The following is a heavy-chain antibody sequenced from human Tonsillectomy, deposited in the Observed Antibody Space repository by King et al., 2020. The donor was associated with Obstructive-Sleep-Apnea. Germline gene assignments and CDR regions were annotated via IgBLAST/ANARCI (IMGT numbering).Heavy chain of an antibody. CDR2: ISSSRSTI. CDR1: GFTFSSYS. J-gene: IGHJ4*02. V-gene: IGHV3-48*04. Sequence: VQLVESGGGLVQPGGSLRLSCAASGFTFSSYSMNWVRQAPGKGLEGVSYISSSRSTIYYADSVKGRFTISRDNAKNSLYLQMNSLRAEDTAVYYCARDRPTEYYFDYWGQGTLVTVSS. D-gene: IGHD4-17*01. CDR3: ARDRPTEYYFDY.